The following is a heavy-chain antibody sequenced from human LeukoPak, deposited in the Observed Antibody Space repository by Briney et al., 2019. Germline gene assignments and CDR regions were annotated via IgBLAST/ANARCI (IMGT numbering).Heavy chain of an antibody. D-gene: IGHD4-23*01. CDR1: GGSISSGGYY. V-gene: IGHV4-31*03. CDR3: AIGGNSALDV. CDR2: IYYSGST. J-gene: IGHJ6*02. Sequence: SETLSLTCTVSGGSISSGGYYWSWIRQHPGKGLEWIGYIYYSGSTYYNPSLESRVTISVDTSKNQFSLKLSSVTAADTAVYYCAIGGNSALDVWGQGTTVTVS.